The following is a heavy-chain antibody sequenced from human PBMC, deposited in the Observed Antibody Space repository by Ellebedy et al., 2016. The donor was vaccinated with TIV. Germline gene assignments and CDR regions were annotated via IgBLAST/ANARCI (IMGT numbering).Heavy chain of an antibody. Sequence: GGSLRLSCAASGFTFSNYAMSWVRQAPGKGLEWVSAISGSATITFYPDSARGRFTISRDNSKNTLFLQVSSLRAEDTAMYYCAKGYCSTGICYTDYWGQGTLVTVSS. CDR2: ISGSATIT. J-gene: IGHJ4*02. CDR1: GFTFSNYA. V-gene: IGHV3-23*01. CDR3: AKGYCSTGICYTDY. D-gene: IGHD2-8*01.